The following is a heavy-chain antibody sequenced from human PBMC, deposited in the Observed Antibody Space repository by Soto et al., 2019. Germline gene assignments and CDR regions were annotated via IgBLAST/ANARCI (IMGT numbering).Heavy chain of an antibody. D-gene: IGHD4-17*01. CDR3: AHRTTTVTWWFDP. CDR2: IYWDDDK. J-gene: IGHJ5*02. CDR1: WFSLPTSGGG. V-gene: IGHV2-5*02. Sequence: SCPTLVNPPQTPAHTCPLSWFSLPTSGGGVGLIPQPPGRALEWLALIYWDDDKRYSPSLKSRLTITKDTSKNQVVLTMTNMDPADTATYFCAHRTTTVTWWFDPWGQGTLVTVSS.